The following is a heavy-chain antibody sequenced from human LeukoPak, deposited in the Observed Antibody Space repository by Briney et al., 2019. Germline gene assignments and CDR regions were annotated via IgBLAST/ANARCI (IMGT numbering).Heavy chain of an antibody. CDR2: IYCSGSS. Sequence: SETLSLTCTVSGGSISSCYWSWIRQPPGKGLEWIGYIYCSGSSNYNSSLKSLVTISVDTSKNQFSLKLSSVTAADTAVYYCARDLSSWTYYFDYWGQGTLVTVSS. CDR1: GGSISSCY. J-gene: IGHJ4*02. V-gene: IGHV4-59*01. CDR3: ARDLSSWTYYFDY. D-gene: IGHD3/OR15-3a*01.